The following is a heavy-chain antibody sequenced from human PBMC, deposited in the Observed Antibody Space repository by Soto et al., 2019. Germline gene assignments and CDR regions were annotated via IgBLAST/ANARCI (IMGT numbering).Heavy chain of an antibody. CDR2: IYYSGRT. Sequence: QVQLQESGPGLVKPSETLSLTCTVSGGSIANSYLSWIRQAPGKRLEWIGYIYYSGRTDNNRSLKSRVTISIETSKNQFSLKLYSVTAADTAVYYCARRDTSGWYEKDWGQGTLVTVSS. J-gene: IGHJ4*02. V-gene: IGHV4-59*08. D-gene: IGHD6-19*01. CDR1: GGSIANSY. CDR3: ARRDTSGWYEKD.